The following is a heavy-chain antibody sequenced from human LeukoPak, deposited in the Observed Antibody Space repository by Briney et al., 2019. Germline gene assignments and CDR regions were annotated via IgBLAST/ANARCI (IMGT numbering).Heavy chain of an antibody. J-gene: IGHJ4*02. D-gene: IGHD2-8*01. CDR3: AKDQNTQLMSGDFDY. CDR1: GFTFSSYG. CDR2: IRYDGSNK. V-gene: IGHV3-30*02. Sequence: PGGSLRLSCAASGFTFSSYGMHWVRQAPGKGLEWVAFIRYDGSNKYYADSVKGRFTISRDNSKNTLYLQMNSLRAEDTAVYYCAKDQNTQLMSGDFDYWGQGTLVTVSS.